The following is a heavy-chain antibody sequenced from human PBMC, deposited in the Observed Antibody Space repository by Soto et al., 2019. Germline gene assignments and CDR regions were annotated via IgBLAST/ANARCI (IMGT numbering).Heavy chain of an antibody. CDR2: IIPIFGTA. CDR3: AGTKYCSSTSCLGKGWFDP. CDR1: GGTFSSYA. V-gene: IGHV1-69*01. D-gene: IGHD2-2*01. Sequence: QVQLVQSGAEVKKPGSSVKVSCKASGGTFSSYAISWVRQAPGQGLEWMGGIIPIFGTANYAQKFQGRVTITADESTSTAYMELSSLRSEDTAVYYCAGTKYCSSTSCLGKGWFDPWGQGALVTVSS. J-gene: IGHJ5*02.